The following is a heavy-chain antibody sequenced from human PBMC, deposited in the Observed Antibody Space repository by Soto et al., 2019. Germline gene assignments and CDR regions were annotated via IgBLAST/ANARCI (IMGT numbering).Heavy chain of an antibody. CDR3: SRGIGYSAQDY. CDR1: GFTFSDYW. D-gene: IGHD2-15*01. V-gene: IGHV3-74*01. CDR2: ISGDGSNT. Sequence: GGSLRLSCAASGFTFSDYWMHWFRQVPGKGLVWFSRISGDGSNTGYADSVKGRFTISKDNAKNTLSVQMNRLRAEDTAVYYCSRGIGYSAQDYWGQGTLVTVSS. J-gene: IGHJ4*02.